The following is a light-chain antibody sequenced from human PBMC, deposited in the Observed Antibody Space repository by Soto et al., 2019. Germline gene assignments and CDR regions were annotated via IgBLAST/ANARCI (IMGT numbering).Light chain of an antibody. V-gene: IGLV2-14*01. CDR2: EVS. Sequence: QSVLTQPASVSGSPGQSLTISCTGTSNDVGAYKYVSWYQQLPGKAPKLMIYEVSNRPSGVSNRFSGSKSGNTASLTISGLQAEDEADYYCSSYTSTSTLFGGGTKVTVL. J-gene: IGLJ3*02. CDR3: SSYTSTSTL. CDR1: SNDVGAYKY.